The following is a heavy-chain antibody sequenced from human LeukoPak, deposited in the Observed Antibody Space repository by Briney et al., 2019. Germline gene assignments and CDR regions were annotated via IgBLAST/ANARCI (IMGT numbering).Heavy chain of an antibody. Sequence: SETLSLTCAVYGGSFSGYYWSWIRQPPGKGLEWIGEINHSGSTNYNPSLKSRVTISVDTSKNQFSLKLSSVTAADTAVYYCARAVVVISRWFDPWGQGTLVTVSS. CDR3: ARAVVVISRWFDP. V-gene: IGHV4-34*01. CDR1: GGSFSGYY. CDR2: INHSGST. D-gene: IGHD3-22*01. J-gene: IGHJ5*02.